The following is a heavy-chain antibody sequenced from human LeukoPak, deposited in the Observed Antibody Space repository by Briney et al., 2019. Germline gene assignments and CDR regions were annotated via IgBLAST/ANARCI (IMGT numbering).Heavy chain of an antibody. CDR1: GFTFDDYT. CDR3: AKADDYGDYYFDY. J-gene: IGHJ4*02. V-gene: IGHV3-43*01. D-gene: IGHD4-17*01. Sequence: GGSLRLSCAASGFTFDDYTMHWVRQAPGKGLEWVSLISWDGGSTYYADSVKGRFTISRDNGKNSLYLQMNSLRTEDTALYYCAKADDYGDYYFDYWGQGTLVTVSS. CDR2: ISWDGGST.